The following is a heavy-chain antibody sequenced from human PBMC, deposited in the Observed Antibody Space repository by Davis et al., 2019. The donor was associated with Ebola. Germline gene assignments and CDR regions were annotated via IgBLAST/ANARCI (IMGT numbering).Heavy chain of an antibody. V-gene: IGHV1-58*01. Sequence: SVKVSCKASGFTFTSSAVQWVRQARGQRLEWIGWIVVGSGNTNYAQKFQERVTITRDMSTSTAYMELSSLRSEDTAVYYCAAPVPAAIRHYYYGMDVWGQGTTVTVSS. CDR1: GFTFTSSA. D-gene: IGHD2-2*02. CDR2: IVVGSGNT. J-gene: IGHJ6*02. CDR3: AAPVPAAIRHYYYGMDV.